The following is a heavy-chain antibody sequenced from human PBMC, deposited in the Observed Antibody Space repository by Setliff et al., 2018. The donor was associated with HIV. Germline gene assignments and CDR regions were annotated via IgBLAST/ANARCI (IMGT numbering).Heavy chain of an antibody. Sequence: SETLSLTCTVSGVSISSTNSYWGWIRQPPGKGLEWIGNVVYTGHTYYNPALKSRLIISVETSKNQFSLKLSSVTAADTAVYYCARGGGYDRSGYYPFDYWGQGTPVTVSS. V-gene: IGHV4-39*01. CDR2: VVYTGHT. J-gene: IGHJ4*02. D-gene: IGHD3-22*01. CDR1: GVSISSTNSY. CDR3: ARGGGYDRSGYYPFDY.